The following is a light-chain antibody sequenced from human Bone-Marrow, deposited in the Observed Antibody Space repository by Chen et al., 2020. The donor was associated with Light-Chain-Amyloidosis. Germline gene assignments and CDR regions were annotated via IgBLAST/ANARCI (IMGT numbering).Light chain of an antibody. CDR2: DDS. CDR3: QVWDRSSDRPV. Sequence: SYVLTQPSSVSVAPGQPATLACGGNNIGSTSVHWYQQTPGQAPLLVVYDDSDRPSGIPERVSGSNSGNTATMTICRVEAGDEADYYCQVWDRSSDRPVFGGGTKLTVL. V-gene: IGLV3-21*02. CDR1: NIGSTS. J-gene: IGLJ3*02.